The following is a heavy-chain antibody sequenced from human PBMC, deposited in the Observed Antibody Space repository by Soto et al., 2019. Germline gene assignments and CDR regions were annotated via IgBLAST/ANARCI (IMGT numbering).Heavy chain of an antibody. CDR3: ASEVVITRHDAFDI. V-gene: IGHV3-30*03. CDR1: GFTFSSYG. D-gene: IGHD3-22*01. Sequence: GGSLRLSCAASGFTFSSYGMHWVRQAPGKGLEWVAVISYDGSNKYYADSVKGRFTISRDNSKNTLYLQMNSLRAEDTAVYYCASEVVITRHDAFDIWGQGTMLTVSS. CDR2: ISYDGSNK. J-gene: IGHJ3*02.